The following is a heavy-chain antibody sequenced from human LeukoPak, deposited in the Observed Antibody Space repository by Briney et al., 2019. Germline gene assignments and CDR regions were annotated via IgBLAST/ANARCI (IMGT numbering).Heavy chain of an antibody. J-gene: IGHJ4*02. CDR3: ARVIWFGERYFDY. CDR1: GYTFTSYG. V-gene: IGHV1-18*01. Sequence: VASVKVPCKASGYTFTSYGISWVRQAPGQGLEWMGWISAYNGNTNYAQKLQGRVTITTDTSTSTAYMELRSLRSDDTAVYYCARVIWFGERYFDYWGQGTLVTVSS. CDR2: ISAYNGNT. D-gene: IGHD3-10*01.